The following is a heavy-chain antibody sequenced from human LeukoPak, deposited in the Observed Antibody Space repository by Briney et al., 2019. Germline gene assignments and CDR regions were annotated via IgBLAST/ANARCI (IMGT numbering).Heavy chain of an antibody. CDR3: ARDSTTSAAGTFDY. V-gene: IGHV3-66*01. CDR1: GFTFSDHY. J-gene: IGHJ4*02. CDR2: IYSGGST. Sequence: GGSLRLSCAASGFTFSDHYMNWMRQAPGKGLEWVSVIYSGGSTYYADSVKGRFTISRDNSKNTLYLQMNSLRAEDTAVYYCARDSTTSAAGTFDYWGQGTLVTVSS. D-gene: IGHD6-13*01.